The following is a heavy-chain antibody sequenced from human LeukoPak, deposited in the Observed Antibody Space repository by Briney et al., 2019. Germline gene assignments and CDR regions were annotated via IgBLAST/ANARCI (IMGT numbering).Heavy chain of an antibody. J-gene: IGHJ4*02. CDR3: ARVRIAVAGQENNYVDY. Sequence: GGSLRLSCAASGFTFSSYAMSWVRQAPGKGLEWVSAISGSGGSTYYADSVKGRFTISRDNSKNTLYLQMNSLGAEDTAVYYCARVRIAVAGQENNYVDYWGQGTLVTVSS. CDR2: ISGSGGST. D-gene: IGHD6-19*01. V-gene: IGHV3-23*01. CDR1: GFTFSSYA.